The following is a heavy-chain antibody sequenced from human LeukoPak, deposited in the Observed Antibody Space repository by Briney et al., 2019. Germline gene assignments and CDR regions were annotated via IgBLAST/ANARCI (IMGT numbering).Heavy chain of an antibody. Sequence: ASVKVSCKASGYTFTGYYMHWVRQAPGQGLEWMGWVNPNSGGTNYAQKFQGRVTMTRDTSISTAYMELSRLGSDDTAVYYCARGEDSHSYGSARFDYWGQGTLVTVSS. CDR1: GYTFTGYY. CDR2: VNPNSGGT. V-gene: IGHV1-2*02. CDR3: ARGEDSHSYGSARFDY. J-gene: IGHJ4*02. D-gene: IGHD5-18*01.